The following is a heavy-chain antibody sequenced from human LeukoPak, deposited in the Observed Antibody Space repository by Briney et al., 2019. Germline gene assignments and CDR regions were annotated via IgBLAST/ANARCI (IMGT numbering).Heavy chain of an antibody. J-gene: IGHJ4*02. CDR2: IYPGDADT. D-gene: IGHD6-19*01. CDR1: GYSFTTYW. CDR3: ARKYSSGWPN. V-gene: IGHV5-51*01. Sequence: PGESLKTSCQGSGYSFTTYWIGWVRQMPGKRLEWMGIIYPGDADTRYSTSFQGQVTISADKSINTAYLQWSSLKASDTAMYYCARKYSSGWPNWGQGTLVTVSS.